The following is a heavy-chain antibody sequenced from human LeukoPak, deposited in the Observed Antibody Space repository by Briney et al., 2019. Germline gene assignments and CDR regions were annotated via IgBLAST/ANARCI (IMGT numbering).Heavy chain of an antibody. V-gene: IGHV4-59*01. Sequence: NPSETLSLTCTVSGDPINSYYWSWIRQPPGKGLEWIGHIYYSGSTNYNPSLKSRVTISIDTSKNQFSLKLSSVTAADTAVYYCARHVRVHNWFDPWGQGTLVTVSS. CDR3: ARHVRVHNWFDP. CDR1: GDPINSYY. D-gene: IGHD3-10*02. J-gene: IGHJ5*02. CDR2: IYYSGST.